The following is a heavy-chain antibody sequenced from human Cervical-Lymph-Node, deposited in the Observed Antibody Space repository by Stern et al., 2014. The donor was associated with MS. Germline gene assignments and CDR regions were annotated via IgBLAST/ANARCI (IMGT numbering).Heavy chain of an antibody. CDR3: ARGTHDLGY. CDR2: IWYDGSNK. Sequence: VQLVESGGGVVQPGRSLRLSCAASGFTFSSYGMHWVRQAPGKGLAWGAVIWYDGSNKYYADSVKGRFTISRDNSKNTLYLQMNSLRAEDTAVYYCARGTHDLGYWGQGTLVTVSS. V-gene: IGHV3-33*01. CDR1: GFTFSSYG. J-gene: IGHJ4*02. D-gene: IGHD3-16*01.